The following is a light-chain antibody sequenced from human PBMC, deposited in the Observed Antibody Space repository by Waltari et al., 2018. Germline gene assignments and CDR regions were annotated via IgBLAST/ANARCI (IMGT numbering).Light chain of an antibody. Sequence: DIQMTQSPSSLSASVGDRVTITCRASQSISSYLNWYQQKPGKAPKLLIYEATSLESGVPSRFSASGSGTEFTLTISSLQPDDFATYYCQRYNSYPITFGPGTKVDI. V-gene: IGKV1-5*03. CDR1: QSISSY. CDR2: EAT. CDR3: QRYNSYPIT. J-gene: IGKJ3*01.